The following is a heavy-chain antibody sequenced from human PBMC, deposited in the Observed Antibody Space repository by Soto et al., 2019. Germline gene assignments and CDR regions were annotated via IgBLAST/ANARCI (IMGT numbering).Heavy chain of an antibody. V-gene: IGHV3-21*01. CDR1: GFTFSSYS. CDR3: ASYYYDSSGYLPRVDY. D-gene: IGHD3-22*01. Sequence: GGSLRLSCAASGFTFSSYSMNWVRQARGKGLEWVSSISSSSSYIYYADSVKGRFTISRDNAKNSLYLQMNSLRAEDTAVYYCASYYYDSSGYLPRVDYWGQGTLVTVSS. J-gene: IGHJ4*02. CDR2: ISSSSSYI.